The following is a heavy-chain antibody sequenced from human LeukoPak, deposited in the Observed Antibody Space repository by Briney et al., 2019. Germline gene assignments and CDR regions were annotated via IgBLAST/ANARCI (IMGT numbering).Heavy chain of an antibody. CDR1: GDSVSSNSAA. V-gene: IGHV6-1*01. D-gene: IGHD6-13*01. CDR3: ARDPLSSSWYDWYFDL. CDR2: TYYRSKWYN. Sequence: SQTLSLTCAISGDSVSSNSAAWNWIRQSPSRGLEWLGRTYYRSKWYNDYAVSVKSRITINPDTSKNQFSLQLNSVPPEDTAVYYCARDPLSSSWYDWYFDLWGRGTLVTVSS. J-gene: IGHJ2*01.